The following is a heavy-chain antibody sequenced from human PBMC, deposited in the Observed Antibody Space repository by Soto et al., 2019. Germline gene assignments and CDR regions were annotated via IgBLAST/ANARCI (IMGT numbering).Heavy chain of an antibody. CDR1: GYTFTSYA. CDR2: INAGNGNT. J-gene: IGHJ5*02. Sequence: QVQLVQSGAEVKKPGASVKVSCKASGYTFTSYAMHWVRQAPGQRLEWMGWINAGNGNTKYSQKFQGRVTITRDTAAGTAYMELSSLRSEDTAVYYCARAHYDILTGYSLNWFDPWGQGTLVTVSS. V-gene: IGHV1-3*01. CDR3: ARAHYDILTGYSLNWFDP. D-gene: IGHD3-9*01.